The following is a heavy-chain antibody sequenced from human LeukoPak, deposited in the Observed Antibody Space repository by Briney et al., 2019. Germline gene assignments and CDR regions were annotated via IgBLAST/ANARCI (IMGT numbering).Heavy chain of an antibody. V-gene: IGHV3-74*01. J-gene: IGHJ1*01. CDR1: GFTFSSYW. CDR3: ARVPITLAGTKDAKYFQH. CDR2: INSDGSST. Sequence: GGSLRLSCAASGFTFSSYWMHWVRQAPGKGLVWVSRINSDGSSTNYADSVKGRFTISRDNAKNTLSLQMNSLRAEDTAVYYCARVPITLAGTKDAKYFQHWGQGTLVTVSS. D-gene: IGHD6-19*01.